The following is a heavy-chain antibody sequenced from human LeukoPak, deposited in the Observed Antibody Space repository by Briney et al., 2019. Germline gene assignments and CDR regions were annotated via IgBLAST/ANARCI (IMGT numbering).Heavy chain of an antibody. D-gene: IGHD2/OR15-2a*01. CDR1: GFNFPTSW. CDR2: INGDGRTR. J-gene: IGHJ4*02. Sequence: GGSLRLSCTTSGFNFPTSWMHLVRQAPGKGLVWVSRINGDGRTRNYADSVKGRFIISRDNAEDTVYLQMNSLRAEDTAVYYCARNSDMNFDYWGQGTLVTVS. V-gene: IGHV3-74*01. CDR3: ARNSDMNFDY.